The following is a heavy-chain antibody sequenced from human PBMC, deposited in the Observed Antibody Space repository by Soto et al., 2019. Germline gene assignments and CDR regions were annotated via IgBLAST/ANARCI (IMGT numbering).Heavy chain of an antibody. Sequence: GGSLRLSCTASGFTFGDYAMSWVRQAPGKGLEWVGFIRSKAYGGTTEYAASVKGRFTISRDDSKGIAYLQMNSLKTEDTAVYYCTRSHSSSWYDDYYYYYGMDVWGQGTTVTVSS. CDR1: GFTFGDYA. J-gene: IGHJ6*02. CDR2: IRSKAYGGTT. D-gene: IGHD6-13*01. CDR3: TRSHSSSWYDDYYYYYGMDV. V-gene: IGHV3-49*04.